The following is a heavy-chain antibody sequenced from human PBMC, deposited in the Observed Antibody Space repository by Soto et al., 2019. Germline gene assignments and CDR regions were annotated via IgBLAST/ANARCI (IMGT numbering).Heavy chain of an antibody. CDR3: AHRPGYGDYLDY. J-gene: IGHJ4*02. Sequence: QITLKESAPTLVKPTQPLTLTCTFSGFSLSTSGVGVGWIRQPPGKALEWLALFYWDDDKRYSPSLKSRLTITKDTSKNHVVLTMTNMDPVDTATYYCAHRPGYGDYLDYWGQGTLVTVSS. V-gene: IGHV2-5*02. CDR1: GFSLSTSGVG. CDR2: FYWDDDK. D-gene: IGHD4-17*01.